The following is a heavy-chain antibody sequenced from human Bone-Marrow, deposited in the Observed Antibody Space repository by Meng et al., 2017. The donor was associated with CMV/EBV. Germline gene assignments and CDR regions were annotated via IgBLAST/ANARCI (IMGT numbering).Heavy chain of an antibody. CDR1: GYTFTGYY. D-gene: IGHD3-9*01. CDR2: INPNSGGT. Sequence: ASVKVSCKASGYTFTGYYMHWVRQAPGQGLEWMGWINPNSGGTNYAQKFQGRVTMTRDTSISTAYMELSRLRSDDTAGYYCATISKGYYYYGMDVWGQGTTVTVSS. V-gene: IGHV1-2*02. J-gene: IGHJ6*02. CDR3: ATISKGYYYYGMDV.